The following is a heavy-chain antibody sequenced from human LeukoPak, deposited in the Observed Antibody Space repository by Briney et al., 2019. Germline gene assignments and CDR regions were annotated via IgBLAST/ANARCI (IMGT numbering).Heavy chain of an antibody. D-gene: IGHD6-13*01. Sequence: GGSLRLSCAASGFTFSSYSMNWVRQAPGKGLEWVSSTSSSSSYIYYADSVKGRFTISRDNAKNSLYLQMNSLRAEDTAVYYCAKDPLGYSSSWYNWFDPWGQGTLVTVSS. CDR1: GFTFSSYS. V-gene: IGHV3-21*04. CDR3: AKDPLGYSSSWYNWFDP. CDR2: TSSSSSYI. J-gene: IGHJ5*02.